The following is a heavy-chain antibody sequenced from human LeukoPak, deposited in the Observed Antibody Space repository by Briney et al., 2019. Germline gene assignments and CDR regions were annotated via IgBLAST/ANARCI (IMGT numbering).Heavy chain of an antibody. Sequence: PSETLSLTCAVYGGSFSGYYWSWIRQPPGEGLEWIGEINHSGSTNYNPSLKSRVTISVDTSKNQFSLKLSSVTAADTAVYYCARLYYDFWSGYYRVPYYYGMDVWGQGTTVTVSS. CDR3: ARLYYDFWSGYYRVPYYYGMDV. J-gene: IGHJ6*02. CDR1: GGSFSGYY. CDR2: INHSGST. V-gene: IGHV4-34*01. D-gene: IGHD3-3*01.